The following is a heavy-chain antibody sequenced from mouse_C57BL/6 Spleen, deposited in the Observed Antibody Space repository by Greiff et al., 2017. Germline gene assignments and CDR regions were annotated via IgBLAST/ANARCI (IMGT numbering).Heavy chain of an antibody. D-gene: IGHD2-3*01. J-gene: IGHJ3*01. CDR3: ARRDGYYVDWFAD. Sequence: EVQLQQSGPELVKPGASVKISCKASGYTFTDYYMNWVKQSHGKSLEWIGDINPNNGGTSYNQKFKGKATLTVDKSSSTAYMELRSLTSEDSAVYYCARRDGYYVDWFADWGQGTLVTVSA. V-gene: IGHV1-26*01. CDR2: INPNNGGT. CDR1: GYTFTDYY.